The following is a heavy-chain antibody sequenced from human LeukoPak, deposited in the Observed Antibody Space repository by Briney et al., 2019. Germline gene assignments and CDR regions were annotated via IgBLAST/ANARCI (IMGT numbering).Heavy chain of an antibody. D-gene: IGHD6-13*01. V-gene: IGHV1-18*01. J-gene: IGHJ4*02. CDR2: ISSYNGNT. Sequence: ASVKVSCKASGYTFTSYGISWVRQAPGQGLEWMGWISSYNGNTHYAQKLQGRVTMTTDTSTSTAYMELRSLRSDDTAVYYWARDKPDRAAGHEDYWGQGTLVTVSS. CDR3: ARDKPDRAAGHEDY. CDR1: GYTFTSYG.